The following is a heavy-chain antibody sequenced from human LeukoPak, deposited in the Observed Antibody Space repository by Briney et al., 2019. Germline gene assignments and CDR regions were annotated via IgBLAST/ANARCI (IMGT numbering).Heavy chain of an antibody. J-gene: IGHJ5*02. V-gene: IGHV1-18*01. Sequence: ASVRVSCKASGYTFTSYGISWVRQAPGQGLEWMGWISAYNGNTNYAQKLQGRVTMTTDTSASTAYMELRSLRSDDTAVYYCARDAEPVYNWNDEGNNWFDPWGQGTLVTVSS. CDR2: ISAYNGNT. CDR1: GYTFTSYG. CDR3: ARDAEPVYNWNDEGNNWFDP. D-gene: IGHD1-1*01.